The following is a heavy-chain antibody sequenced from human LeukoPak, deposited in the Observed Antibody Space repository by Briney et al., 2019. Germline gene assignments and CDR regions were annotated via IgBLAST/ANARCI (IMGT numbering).Heavy chain of an antibody. J-gene: IGHJ4*02. CDR2: IYYSGST. Sequence: SETLSLTCTVSGGSISSSSYYWGWIRQPPGKGLEWIGSIYYSGSTYYNPSLKSRVTIPVDTSKNQFSLKLSSATAADTAVYYCARFPPYYFDYWGQGTLVTVSS. CDR1: GGSISSSSYY. V-gene: IGHV4-39*07. CDR3: ARFPPYYFDY.